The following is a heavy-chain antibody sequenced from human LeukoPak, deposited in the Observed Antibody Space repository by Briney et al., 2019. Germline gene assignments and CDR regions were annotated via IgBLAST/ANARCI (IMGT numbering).Heavy chain of an antibody. CDR1: GFTFTNAW. V-gene: IGHV3-15*01. J-gene: IGHJ2*01. D-gene: IGHD1-1*01. CDR2: IKSKTDGGTT. Sequence: PGGSLRLSCAASGFTFTNAWMSWVRQAPGKGLEWIGRIKSKTDGGTTDYAAPVKGRFTISRDDSENTRYLQMNSLKTEDTAVYFCTTETNWYFDLWGRGTLVTVSS. CDR3: TTETNWYFDL.